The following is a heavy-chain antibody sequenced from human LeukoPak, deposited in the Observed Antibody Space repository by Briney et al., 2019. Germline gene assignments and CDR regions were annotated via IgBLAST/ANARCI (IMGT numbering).Heavy chain of an antibody. D-gene: IGHD2-8*01. J-gene: IGHJ4*02. CDR1: GFPFSDFS. CDR3: AKQSYARSLGE. V-gene: IGHV3-23*01. CDR2: TNSGGSTT. Sequence: GGSLRLSCATSGFPFSDFSMTWVRQAPGKGLEWISTTNSGGSTTDYAESVKGRFTISRDNSKNTLYLQMSSLRVEDTAIYYCAKQSYARSLGEGGPATLVTVSS.